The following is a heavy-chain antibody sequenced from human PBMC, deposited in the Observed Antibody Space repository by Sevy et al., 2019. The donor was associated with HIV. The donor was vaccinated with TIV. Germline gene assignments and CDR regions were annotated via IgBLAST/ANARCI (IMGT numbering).Heavy chain of an antibody. CDR1: GYPFANHA. J-gene: IGHJ4*02. CDR2: IRSKGYGGTI. V-gene: IGHV3-49*03. Sequence: GGSLRLSCTTSGYPFANHAISWFRQAPGKGLEWVGYIRSKGYGGTIEYVPSVRDRFAISRDDSKGVAFLQMNSLQTGDTAVYYCAREHRGAYWGQGTLVTVSS. D-gene: IGHD3-16*01. CDR3: AREHRGAY.